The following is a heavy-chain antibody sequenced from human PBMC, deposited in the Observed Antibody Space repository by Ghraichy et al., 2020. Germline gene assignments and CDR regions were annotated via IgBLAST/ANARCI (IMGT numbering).Heavy chain of an antibody. D-gene: IGHD5-24*01. CDR3: AKDGGVEMAQLGGYYFDY. CDR1: GFTFSSYA. CDR2: ISGSGGST. V-gene: IGHV3-23*01. Sequence: GESLNISCAASGFTFSSYAMSWVRQAPGKGLEWVSAISGSGGSTYYADSVKGRFTISRDNSKNTLYLQMNSLRAEDTAVYYCAKDGGVEMAQLGGYYFDYWGQGTLVTVSS. J-gene: IGHJ4*02.